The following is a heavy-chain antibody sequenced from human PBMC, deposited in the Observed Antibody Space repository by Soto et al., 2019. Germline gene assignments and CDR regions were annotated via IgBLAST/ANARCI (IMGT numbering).Heavy chain of an antibody. CDR3: ARHLSRRGYAPPSTAWFDP. V-gene: IGHV4-39*01. J-gene: IGHJ5*02. CDR1: GGSISSSSYY. D-gene: IGHD5-12*01. CDR2: IYYSGST. Sequence: QLQLQESGPGLVKPSETLSLTCTVSGGSISSSSYYWGWIRQPPGKGLEWIGSIYYSGSTYYNPSLKSRVTISVDTSKNQFSLKLSSVTAADTAVYYCARHLSRRGYAPPSTAWFDPWGQGTLVTVFS.